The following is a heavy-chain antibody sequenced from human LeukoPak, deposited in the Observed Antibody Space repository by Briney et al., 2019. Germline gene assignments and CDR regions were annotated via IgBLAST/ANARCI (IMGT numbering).Heavy chain of an antibody. CDR1: GVSISNNY. J-gene: IGHJ4*02. V-gene: IGHV4-59*01. CDR3: ARVSFYGSGSMFVDY. D-gene: IGHD3-10*01. Sequence: SETLSLTCSVSGVSISNNYWSWIRQPPGKGLEWIGYIYNTVTTNYNHSLKSRVTMSVDKSKNQFSLNLSSVTAADTAVYYCARVSFYGSGSMFVDYWGQGTLVTVSS. CDR2: IYNTVTT.